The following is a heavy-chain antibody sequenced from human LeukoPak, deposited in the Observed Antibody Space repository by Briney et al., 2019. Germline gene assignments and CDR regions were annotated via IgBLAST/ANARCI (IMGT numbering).Heavy chain of an antibody. Sequence: SETLSLTCTVSGVSISSYYWSWIRQPPGKGLEWIGYIYYSGSTNYNPSLKSRVTISVDTSKNQFSLKLSSVTAADTAVYYCARLTMVRGAYIPHFDYWGQGTLVTVSS. CDR2: IYYSGST. V-gene: IGHV4-59*08. J-gene: IGHJ4*02. CDR3: ARLTMVRGAYIPHFDY. CDR1: GVSISSYY. D-gene: IGHD3-10*01.